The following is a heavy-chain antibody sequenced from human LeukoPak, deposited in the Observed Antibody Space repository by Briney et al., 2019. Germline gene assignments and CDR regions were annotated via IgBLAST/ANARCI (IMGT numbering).Heavy chain of an antibody. D-gene: IGHD3-3*01. CDR1: GGSISSGGYS. CDR2: IYYSGST. Sequence: SQTLSPTCAVSGGSISSGGYSWSWIRQPPGTGLEWIGYIYYSGSTNYNPSLKSRVTISVDTSKNQFSLKLSSVTAADTAVYYCARGGPRGGYDFWSGYFLNNWFDPWGQGTLVTVSS. J-gene: IGHJ5*02. V-gene: IGHV4-30-4*07. CDR3: ARGGPRGGYDFWSGYFLNNWFDP.